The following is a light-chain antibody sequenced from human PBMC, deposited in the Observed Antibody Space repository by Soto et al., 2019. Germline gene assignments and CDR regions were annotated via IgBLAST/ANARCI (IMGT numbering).Light chain of an antibody. J-gene: IGKJ2*01. V-gene: IGKV3-20*01. Sequence: EIVLTQSPGTLSLSPGERATLSCRASQSVSSSYLAWYQQKPGQAPRLLIYGASSRATGIPDRFSGSGSGTDFTLTISSLEPEDFSVYYCQDYGSSYTFGQGTKLEI. CDR3: QDYGSSYT. CDR1: QSVSSSY. CDR2: GAS.